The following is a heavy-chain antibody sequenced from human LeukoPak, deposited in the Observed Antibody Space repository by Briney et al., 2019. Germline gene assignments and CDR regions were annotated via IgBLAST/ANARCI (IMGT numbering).Heavy chain of an antibody. J-gene: IGHJ4*02. D-gene: IGHD5-18*01. CDR2: SSAYNGNT. V-gene: IGHV1-18*01. CDR1: GYTFTSFG. Sequence: ASVKVSCKASGYTFTSFGVSWVRQAPGQGLEWMGWSSAYNGNTNYAQKFQGRVTMTTDTSTSTAYMEVRSLRSDDTAVYYCTRDLGVDTTMIFFDYWGQGTLVTVSS. CDR3: TRDLGVDTTMIFFDY.